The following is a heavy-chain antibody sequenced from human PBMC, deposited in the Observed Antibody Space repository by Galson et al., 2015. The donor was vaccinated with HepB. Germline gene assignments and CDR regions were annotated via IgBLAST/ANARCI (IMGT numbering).Heavy chain of an antibody. CDR1: GFTFSNAW. CDR3: MALAMVAGTSAFDI. Sequence: SLRLSCAASGFTFSNAWMSWVRQAPGKGLEWVGRIKSKTDGGTTDYAAPVKGRFTISRDDSKNTLYLQMNSLKTEDTAVYFCMALAMVAGTSAFDIWGQGTMVTVSS. CDR2: IKSKTDGGTT. J-gene: IGHJ3*02. V-gene: IGHV3-15*01. D-gene: IGHD6-19*01.